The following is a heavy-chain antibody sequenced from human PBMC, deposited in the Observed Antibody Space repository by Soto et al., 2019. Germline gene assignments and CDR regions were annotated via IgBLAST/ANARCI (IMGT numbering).Heavy chain of an antibody. CDR1: GGSITNYY. CDR3: ARHGYGSLHGLVDV. J-gene: IGHJ6*02. D-gene: IGHD1-26*01. Sequence: QVQLQESGPGLVKPSETLSLTCTVSGGSITNYYCSWFRQPPGKGLEWIGYISYSGASAYNLSLKRRVNMSMDTAKTQFSLMLESVTATDTAVYYCARHGYGSLHGLVDVWGQGTTVIVSS. CDR2: ISYSGAS. V-gene: IGHV4-59*08.